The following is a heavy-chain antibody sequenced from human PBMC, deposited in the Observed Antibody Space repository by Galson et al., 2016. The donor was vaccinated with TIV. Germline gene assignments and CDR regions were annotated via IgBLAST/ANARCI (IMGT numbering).Heavy chain of an antibody. D-gene: IGHD3-10*01. CDR2: IYYRGRT. Sequence: ETLSLTCTVSGVSISSSSYYWGWIRQPPGKGLEWTGSIYYRGRTSYNASLKSRVTISVDTSTNQFSLKLTSVTAADTAVYYCARHATPEGWFAYSWFDPWGQGTLVIVSS. V-gene: IGHV4-39*01. CDR3: ARHATPEGWFAYSWFDP. CDR1: GVSISSSSYY. J-gene: IGHJ5*02.